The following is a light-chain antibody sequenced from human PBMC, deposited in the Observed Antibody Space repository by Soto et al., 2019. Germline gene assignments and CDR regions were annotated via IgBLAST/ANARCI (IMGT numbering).Light chain of an antibody. CDR2: GAS. J-gene: IGKJ1*01. V-gene: IGKV3-15*01. CDR1: QSVSIL. Sequence: DIVMTKSPATLSVSPGERATLSCRASQSVSILLAWYQQKPGQAPRLLTYGASTRATGIPARFSGSGSGTEFTLTINSLQPEDFAVYYCQQYYNWPRTFGQGTMVDIK. CDR3: QQYYNWPRT.